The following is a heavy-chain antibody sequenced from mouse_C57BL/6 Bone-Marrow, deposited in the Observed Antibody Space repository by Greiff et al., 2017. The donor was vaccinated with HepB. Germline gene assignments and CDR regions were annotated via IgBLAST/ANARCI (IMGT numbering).Heavy chain of an antibody. V-gene: IGHV7-1*01. CDR1: GFTFSDFY. CDR2: SRNKANDYTT. J-gene: IGHJ1*03. Sequence: EVMLVESGGGLVQSGRSLRLSCATSGFTFSDFYMEWVRQAPGQGLEWIAASRNKANDYTTEYIESVKGRFIVSPDTSQSILYLQMNALRAEDTAIYYCARDAPLTGSPDWYFDVWGTGTTVTVSS. CDR3: ARDAPLTGSPDWYFDV. D-gene: IGHD4-1*01.